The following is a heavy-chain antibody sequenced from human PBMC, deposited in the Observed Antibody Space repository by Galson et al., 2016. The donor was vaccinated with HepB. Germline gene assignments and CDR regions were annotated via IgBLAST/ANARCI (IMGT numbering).Heavy chain of an antibody. CDR2: IKPDGSEK. CDR1: GFTFSDFW. V-gene: IGHV3-7*01. CDR3: ASRQRIAARLPEEY. D-gene: IGHD6-6*01. J-gene: IGHJ4*02. Sequence: SLRLSCAASGFTFSDFWMSWVRQAPGKGLEWVANIKPDGSEKNYVDSVKGRFTISRDNAKSSLYLQMNSLRVDDTAVYYCASRQRIAARLPEEYWGQGTLVTVSS.